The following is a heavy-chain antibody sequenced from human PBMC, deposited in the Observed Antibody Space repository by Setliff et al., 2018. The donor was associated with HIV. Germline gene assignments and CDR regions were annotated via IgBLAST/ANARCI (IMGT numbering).Heavy chain of an antibody. V-gene: IGHV1-58*01. J-gene: IGHJ6*02. CDR3: AAGGYHDISTGHSNGPHYYYGMDV. CDR2: IVVGRGNT. Sequence: SVKVSCKASGFTFSNSAVHWVRQARGQRLEWIGWIVVGRGNTDYAQKFQERVTITRDKSASTAYMELNGLRSEDTALYYCAAGGYHDISTGHSNGPHYYYGMDVWGQGTTVTVSS. CDR1: GFTFSNSA. D-gene: IGHD3-9*01.